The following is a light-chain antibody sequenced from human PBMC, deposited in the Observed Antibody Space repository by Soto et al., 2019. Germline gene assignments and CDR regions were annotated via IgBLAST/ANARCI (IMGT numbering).Light chain of an antibody. J-gene: IGKJ4*01. Sequence: AIQLTQSPSSLSASVGDRVTITCRASQGISSYLAWYQQKPGKAPKLLIYAASTLQSGVPSRFSGSGSGTDFTLTISGLQPDDFATYYCLQDSNYPLTFGGGTKVDIK. CDR3: LQDSNYPLT. V-gene: IGKV1-6*01. CDR1: QGISSY. CDR2: AAS.